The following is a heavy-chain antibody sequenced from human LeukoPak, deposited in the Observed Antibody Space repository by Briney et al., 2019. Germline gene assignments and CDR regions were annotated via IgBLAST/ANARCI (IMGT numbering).Heavy chain of an antibody. CDR3: ARGHKGFDY. Sequence: PGGSLRLSCAASGFTLSDHYMDGGRQAPGKVLELVARTRNKANSYSIESAASVTGRFPISRDDSKNSAYLQMHSLKIEDMAVYYCARGHKGFDYWGQGTLVTVSS. V-gene: IGHV3-72*01. J-gene: IGHJ4*02. CDR1: GFTLSDHY. CDR2: TRNKANSYSI.